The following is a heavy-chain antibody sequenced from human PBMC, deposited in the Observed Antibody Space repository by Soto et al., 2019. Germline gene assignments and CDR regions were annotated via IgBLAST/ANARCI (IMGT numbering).Heavy chain of an antibody. CDR3: AKGTPEDSIAVAGPYYGMDV. J-gene: IGHJ6*02. Sequence: PGGSLRLSXAASGFTFSSYGMHWVRQAPGKGLEWVAVISYDGSNKYYADSVKGRFTISRDNSKNTLYLQMNGLRAEDTAVYYCAKGTPEDSIAVAGPYYGMDVWGQGTTVTVSS. D-gene: IGHD6-19*01. CDR1: GFTFSSYG. V-gene: IGHV3-30*18. CDR2: ISYDGSNK.